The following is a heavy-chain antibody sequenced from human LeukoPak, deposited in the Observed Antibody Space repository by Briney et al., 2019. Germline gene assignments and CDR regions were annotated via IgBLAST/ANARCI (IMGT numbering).Heavy chain of an antibody. CDR2: IYTGGST. CDR1: GMTVSSNY. D-gene: IGHD2-2*01. V-gene: IGHV3-66*01. J-gene: IGHJ4*02. CDR3: ARDQASASSSPY. Sequence: GGSLRLSCAASGMTVSSNYIMWVRQPPGKGLEWVSSIYTGGSTYYADAVKGRFTISRDNSKNTVNLQMNSLRAEDTAVYYCARDQASASSSPYWGQGTLVTVSS.